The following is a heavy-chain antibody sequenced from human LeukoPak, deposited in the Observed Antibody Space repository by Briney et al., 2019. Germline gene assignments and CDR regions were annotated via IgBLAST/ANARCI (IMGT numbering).Heavy chain of an antibody. D-gene: IGHD3-10*01. V-gene: IGHV4-38-2*02. Sequence: PSETLSLTCTVSGYSISSGYYWGWIRQPPGKGLEWIGSIYHSGSTYYNPSLKSRVTISVDTSKNQFSLKLSSVTAADTAVYYCARAHVSGHAFDIWGQGTMVTVSS. CDR1: GYSISSGYY. CDR2: IYHSGST. CDR3: ARAHVSGHAFDI. J-gene: IGHJ3*02.